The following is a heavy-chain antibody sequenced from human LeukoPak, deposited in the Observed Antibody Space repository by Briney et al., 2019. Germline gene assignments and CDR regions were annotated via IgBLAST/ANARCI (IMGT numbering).Heavy chain of an antibody. CDR2: INPNSGGT. V-gene: IGHV1-2*02. CDR3: ARSGRGDRSGIDC. D-gene: IGHD6-25*01. Sequence: ASVKVSCKASGYTFTGYCIHWVRQAPGQGLEWMGWINPNSGGTNYAQKFQGRVTMTRDTSISTAYMDLSRLRSDDTAVYYCARSGRGDRSGIDCWGQGTLVTVSS. J-gene: IGHJ4*01. CDR1: GYTFTGYC.